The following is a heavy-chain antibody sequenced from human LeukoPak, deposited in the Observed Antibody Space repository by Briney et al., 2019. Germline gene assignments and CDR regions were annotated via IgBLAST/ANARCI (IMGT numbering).Heavy chain of an antibody. J-gene: IGHJ5*02. CDR1: GFTFSSYW. CDR3: AALGEQWLALGNNWFDP. D-gene: IGHD6-19*01. V-gene: IGHV3-23*01. Sequence: GGSLRLSCAASGFTFSSYWMHWVRQAPGKGLEWVSAISGSGGSTYYADSVKGRFTISRDNSKNTLYLQMNSLRAEDTAVYYCAALGEQWLALGNNWFDPWGQGTLVTVSS. CDR2: ISGSGGST.